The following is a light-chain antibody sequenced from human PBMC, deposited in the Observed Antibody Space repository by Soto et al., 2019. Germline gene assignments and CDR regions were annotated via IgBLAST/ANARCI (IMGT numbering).Light chain of an antibody. V-gene: IGKV3-20*01. CDR2: GAS. CDR3: QQYGSSPT. J-gene: IGKJ1*01. CDR1: QSVSSSY. Sequence: IELTQSPVTMYLSPGERATLSCMASQSVSSSYLAWYQQKPGQAPRLLIYGASSRATGIPDRFSGSGSGTDFTLTISRLEPEDFAVYYCQQYGSSPTFGQGTKVDIK.